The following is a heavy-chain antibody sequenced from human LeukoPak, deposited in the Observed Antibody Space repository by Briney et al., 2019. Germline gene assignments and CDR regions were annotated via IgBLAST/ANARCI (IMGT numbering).Heavy chain of an antibody. CDR3: ARDSATVTSTSSWFDP. J-gene: IGHJ5*02. Sequence: GGSLRLSCAASGFTFSSYSMNWVRQAPGKGLEWVSSFSTSSSYIYYADSVKGRFTSSRDNAKKSLYLQMNSLRAEDTAVYYCARDSATVTSTSSWFDPWGLGTLVTVSS. CDR1: GFTFSSYS. V-gene: IGHV3-21*01. D-gene: IGHD4-17*01. CDR2: FSTSSSYI.